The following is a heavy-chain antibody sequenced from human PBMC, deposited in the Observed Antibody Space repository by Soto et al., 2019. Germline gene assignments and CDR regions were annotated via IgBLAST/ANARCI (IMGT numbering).Heavy chain of an antibody. CDR2: IDGVGTGT. V-gene: IGHV3-74*01. D-gene: IGHD3-3*02. CDR3: TTFFEY. Sequence: EVQLVQSGGGSVQPGGSQRLSCAASGFTFTNSWMHWVRQVPGKGLVWVSRIDGVGTGTSYSDSVRGRFTISRDNAGKTLYDKMICLCAEGTAVYYCTTFFEYWGQGTPVTVSA. CDR1: GFTFTNSW. J-gene: IGHJ4*02.